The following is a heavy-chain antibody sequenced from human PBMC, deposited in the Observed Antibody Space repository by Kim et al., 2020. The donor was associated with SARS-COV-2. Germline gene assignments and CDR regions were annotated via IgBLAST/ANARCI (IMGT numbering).Heavy chain of an antibody. Sequence: GGSLRLSCAASGFTFSNAWMSWVRQAPGKGLEWVGRIKSKTDGGTTDYAAPVKGRFTISRDDSKNTLYLQMNSLKTEDTAVYYCTTRPIPYCSSTSCALVPDAFDIWGQGTMVTVSS. CDR1: GFTFSNAW. CDR3: TTRPIPYCSSTSCALVPDAFDI. J-gene: IGHJ3*02. V-gene: IGHV3-15*01. CDR2: IKSKTDGGTT. D-gene: IGHD2-2*01.